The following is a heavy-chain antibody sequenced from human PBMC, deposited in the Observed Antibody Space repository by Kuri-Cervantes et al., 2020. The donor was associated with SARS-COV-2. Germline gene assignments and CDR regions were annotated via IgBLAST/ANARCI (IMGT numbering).Heavy chain of an antibody. CDR2: IYWDDDK. V-gene: IGHV2-5*02. CDR3: AHTFLPYYYYGMDV. Sequence: SGPTLVKPTQTLTLTCTFSGFSLSTSGVGVGWIRQPPGKALEWLALIYWDDDKRYSPSLKSRLTITKDTSKNQVVLTMTNMDPVDTATYYCAHTFLPYYYYGMDVWGQGTTVTVDS. D-gene: IGHD2/OR15-2a*01. J-gene: IGHJ6*01. CDR1: GFSLSTSGVG.